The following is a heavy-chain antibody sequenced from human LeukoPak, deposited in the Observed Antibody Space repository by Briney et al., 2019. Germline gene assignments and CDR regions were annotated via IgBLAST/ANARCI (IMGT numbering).Heavy chain of an antibody. Sequence: PGGSLRLSCAASGFTFSTYGMSWVRQAPGKGLEWVSSISTTGGSTQYADSVKGRFTISRDNSKNTLYLQMNSLRAEDTAVYYCAKNKQWLFDYWGQGSLVTVSS. CDR1: GFTFSTYG. J-gene: IGHJ4*02. D-gene: IGHD6-19*01. CDR3: AKNKQWLFDY. V-gene: IGHV3-23*01. CDR2: ISTTGGST.